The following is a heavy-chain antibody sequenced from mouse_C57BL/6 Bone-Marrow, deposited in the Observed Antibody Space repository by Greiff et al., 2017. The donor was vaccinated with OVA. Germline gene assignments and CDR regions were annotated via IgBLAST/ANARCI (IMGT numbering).Heavy chain of an antibody. CDR2: IHPNSGST. V-gene: IGHV1-64*01. D-gene: IGHD1-1*01. J-gene: IGHJ4*01. Sequence: QVQLQQPGAELVKPGASVKLSCKASGYTFTSYWMHWVKQRPGQGLEWIGMIHPNSGSTNYNEKFKGKATLTADKSSSTAYMQFSSLTSEDSAIYYCARRGIYYYGSSYQFYAMDYWGQGTSVTVSS. CDR3: ARRGIYYYGSSYQFYAMDY. CDR1: GYTFTSYW.